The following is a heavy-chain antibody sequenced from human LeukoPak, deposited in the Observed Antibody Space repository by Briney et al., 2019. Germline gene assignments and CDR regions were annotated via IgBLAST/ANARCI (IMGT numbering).Heavy chain of an antibody. CDR1: GGSISSYY. D-gene: IGHD1-20*01. V-gene: IGHV4-59*01. CDR2: IYYSGST. Sequence: ASETLSLTCTVSGGSISSYYWSWIRQPPGKGLEWIGYIYYSGSTNYNPSLKSRVTISVDTSKNQFSLKLSSVTAADTAVYYCARSDITGTTYYYYGMDVWGQGTTVTVSS. J-gene: IGHJ6*02. CDR3: ARSDITGTTYYYYGMDV.